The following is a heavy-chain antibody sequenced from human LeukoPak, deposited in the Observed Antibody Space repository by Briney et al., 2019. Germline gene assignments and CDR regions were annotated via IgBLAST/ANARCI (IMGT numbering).Heavy chain of an antibody. Sequence: GGSLRLSCAASGFTFSSYTMNWVRQAPGMGLEWVSSISSSSSYIYYADSVKGRFTISRDNAKNSLYLQVNTLRAEDTAVYYCAREPRPNTQWLVSFDYWGQGTLVTVSS. CDR1: GFTFSSYT. D-gene: IGHD6-19*01. V-gene: IGHV3-21*01. CDR3: AREPRPNTQWLVSFDY. CDR2: ISSSSSYI. J-gene: IGHJ4*02.